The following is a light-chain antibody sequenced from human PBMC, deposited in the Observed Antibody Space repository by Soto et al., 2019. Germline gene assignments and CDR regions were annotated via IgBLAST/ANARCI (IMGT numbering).Light chain of an antibody. CDR3: QQYNSYSPT. V-gene: IGKV1-5*03. J-gene: IGKJ2*01. CDR2: KAS. CDR1: QSIDSW. Sequence: DLQMTQSPSTLSASVGDRVAITCRASQSIDSWLAWYQQKPGKAPKLLMYKASSLGSGVPSRISGSGSGTEFTLTISSLQPEDSASYYCQQYNSYSPTFGQGTRLEIK.